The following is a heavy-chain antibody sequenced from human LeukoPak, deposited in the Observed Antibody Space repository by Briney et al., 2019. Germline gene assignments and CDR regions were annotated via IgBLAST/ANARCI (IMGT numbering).Heavy chain of an antibody. Sequence: ASVKVSCKASGYTFTSYGISWVRQAPGQGLEWMGWISAYNGNTNYAQKLQGRVTMTTDTSTSTAYMELSSLRSEDTAVYYCARDVTVDTAMVTPRWFDPWGQGTVVTVSS. J-gene: IGHJ5*02. CDR1: GYTFTSYG. CDR3: ARDVTVDTAMVTPRWFDP. D-gene: IGHD5-18*01. CDR2: ISAYNGNT. V-gene: IGHV1-18*01.